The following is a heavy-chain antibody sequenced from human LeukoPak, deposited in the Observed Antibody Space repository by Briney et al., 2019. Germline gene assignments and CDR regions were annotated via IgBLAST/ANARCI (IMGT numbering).Heavy chain of an antibody. V-gene: IGHV4-4*02. CDR1: GGSISSSNW. J-gene: IGHJ4*02. D-gene: IGHD5-18*01. CDR3: ARDLHTAMAPFDY. Sequence: PSETLSLTCAVSGGSISSSNWWSWVRQPPGKGLEWNGEIYHSGSTNYNPFLKSRVTISVDKSKNQFSLKLSSVTAADTAVYYCARDLHTAMAPFDYWGQGTLVTVSS. CDR2: IYHSGST.